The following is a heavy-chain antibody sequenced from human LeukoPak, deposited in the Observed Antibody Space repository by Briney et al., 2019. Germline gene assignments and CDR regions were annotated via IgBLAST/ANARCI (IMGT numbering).Heavy chain of an antibody. J-gene: IGHJ4*02. Sequence: PGGSLRLSCAASGFTFSSYSMNWVRQAPGKGLEWVSSISSSSSYIYYADSVKGRSTISRDNAKNSLYLQMNSLRAEDTAVYYCARVGITMVRGAFDYWGQGTLVTVSS. CDR3: ARVGITMVRGAFDY. CDR1: GFTFSSYS. CDR2: ISSSSSYI. D-gene: IGHD3-10*01. V-gene: IGHV3-21*01.